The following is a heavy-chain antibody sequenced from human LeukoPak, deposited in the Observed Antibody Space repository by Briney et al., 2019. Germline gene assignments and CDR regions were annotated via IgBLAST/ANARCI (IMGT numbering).Heavy chain of an antibody. J-gene: IGHJ5*02. CDR2: IYYSGST. D-gene: IGHD2-2*01. Sequence: SETLSLTCTVSGGSISSYYWSWIRQPPGKGLEWIGYIYYSGSTNYNPSLKSRVTISVDASKNQFSLKLSSVTAADTAVYYCARGIVVPAARFDPWGQGTLVTVSS. V-gene: IGHV4-59*01. CDR3: ARGIVVPAARFDP. CDR1: GGSISSYY.